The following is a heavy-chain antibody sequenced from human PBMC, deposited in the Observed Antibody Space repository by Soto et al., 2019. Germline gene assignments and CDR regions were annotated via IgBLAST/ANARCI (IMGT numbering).Heavy chain of an antibody. CDR1: GYTFTRYY. V-gene: IGHV1-46*01. CDR2: INPSGGST. CDR3: ARLAGSWLPFDY. J-gene: IGHJ4*02. Sequence: ASVKVSCKASGYTFTRYYMHWVLQAPGQGLEWMGIINPSGGSTSYAQKFQGRVTMTRDTSTSTVYMELSSLRSEDTAVYYCARLAGSWLPFDYWGQGTLVTVSS. D-gene: IGHD6-13*01.